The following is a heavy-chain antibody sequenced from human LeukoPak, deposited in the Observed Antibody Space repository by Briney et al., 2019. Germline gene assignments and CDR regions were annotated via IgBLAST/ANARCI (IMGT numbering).Heavy chain of an antibody. Sequence: GGSLRLSCAASGFTFSSYSMNWVRQAPGKGLEWVASISSSSSYIHYADSVKGRFTISRDNAKNSLYLQMNSLRAEDTAVYYCVCRYSYGYLYWGQGTLVTVSS. J-gene: IGHJ4*02. D-gene: IGHD5-18*01. CDR1: GFTFSSYS. V-gene: IGHV3-21*01. CDR2: ISSSSSYI. CDR3: VCRYSYGYLY.